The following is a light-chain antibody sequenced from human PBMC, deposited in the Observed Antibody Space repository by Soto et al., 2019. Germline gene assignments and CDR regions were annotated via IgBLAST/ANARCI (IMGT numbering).Light chain of an antibody. J-gene: IGKJ2*01. CDR2: DAS. Sequence: DIQMTQSPSTLSASVGDSVTITCRASQSLSDWLAWYQQKPGKAPSLLIYDASTLESGVPSRFSGSGSGTEFTLTISSLQPDDSATYYCQQYKSYAMYTFGQGTKLEIK. CDR3: QQYKSYAMYT. V-gene: IGKV1-5*01. CDR1: QSLSDW.